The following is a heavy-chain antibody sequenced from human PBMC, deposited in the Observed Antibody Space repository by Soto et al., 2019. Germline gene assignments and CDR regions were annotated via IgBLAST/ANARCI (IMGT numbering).Heavy chain of an antibody. J-gene: IGHJ5*02. CDR2: IYYSGST. CDR1: GGSIRSGDYY. CDR3: ARDRVVRGVIIRSGWFDP. Sequence: SETLSLTCTVSGGSIRSGDYYWSWIRQPPGKGLEWIGYIYYSGSTYYNPFLKSRVTISVDTSKNQFSLKLSSVTAADTAVYYCARDRVVRGVIIRSGWFDPWGQGTLVTVSS. V-gene: IGHV4-30-4*01. D-gene: IGHD3-10*01.